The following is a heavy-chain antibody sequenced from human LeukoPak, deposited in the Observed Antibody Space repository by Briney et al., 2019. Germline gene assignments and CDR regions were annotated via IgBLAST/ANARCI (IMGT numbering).Heavy chain of an antibody. CDR2: IKQDGSEK. V-gene: IGHV3-7*01. CDR3: AREKTYYDYVWGSYRSYYFDY. J-gene: IGHJ4*02. D-gene: IGHD3-16*02. CDR1: GFTFSSYW. Sequence: GXLRLSCAASGFTFSSYWMSWVRQAPGKGLEWVANIKQDGSEKYYVDSVKGRFTISRDNAKNSLYLQMNSLRAEDTAVYYCAREKTYYDYVWGSYRSYYFDYWGQGTLVTVSS.